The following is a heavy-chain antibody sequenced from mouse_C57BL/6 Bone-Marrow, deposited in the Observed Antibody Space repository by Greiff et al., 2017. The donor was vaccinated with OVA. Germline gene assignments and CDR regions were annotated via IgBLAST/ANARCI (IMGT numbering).Heavy chain of an antibody. CDR2: INPNNGGT. Sequence: VQLQQSGPELVKPGASVKMSCKASGYTFTDYNMHWVKQSHGKSLEWIGYINPNNGGTSYNQKFKGKATLTVNKSSSTAYMELRSLTSEESAVYYCARSRFGTVAPFAYWGQGTLVTVSA. CDR3: ARSRFGTVAPFAY. D-gene: IGHD1-1*01. V-gene: IGHV1-22*01. J-gene: IGHJ3*01. CDR1: GYTFTDYN.